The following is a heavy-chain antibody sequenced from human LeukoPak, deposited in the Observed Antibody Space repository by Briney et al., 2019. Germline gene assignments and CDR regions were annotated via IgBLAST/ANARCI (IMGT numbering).Heavy chain of an antibody. CDR2: INHSGST. D-gene: IGHD3-10*01. J-gene: IGHJ4*02. CDR1: GGSFSGYY. CDR3: ARKYYYGSGSYTGIDY. V-gene: IGHV4-34*01. Sequence: SETLSLTCAVYGGSFSGYYWSWIRQPPGKGLEWIGEINHSGSTNYNPSLKSRVTTSVDTSKNQFSLKLSSVTAADTAVYYCARKYYYGSGSYTGIDYWGQGTLVTVSS.